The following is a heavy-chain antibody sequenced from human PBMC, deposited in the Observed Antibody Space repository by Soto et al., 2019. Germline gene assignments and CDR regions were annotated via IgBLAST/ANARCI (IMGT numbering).Heavy chain of an antibody. CDR1: GYTFTSYG. Sequence: QVQLVQSGAEVKKPGASVKVSCKASGYTFTSYGISWVRQAPGQGLEWMGWISAYNGNTNYAQKLQGRVTMTTDTSTSTAYMELRSLRSDDTAVYYCARDLRGYTGTPRYYYYCMDVWGQRTTVTASS. CDR3: ARDLRGYTGTPRYYYYCMDV. CDR2: ISAYNGNT. V-gene: IGHV1-18*01. J-gene: IGHJ6*02. D-gene: IGHD4-17*01.